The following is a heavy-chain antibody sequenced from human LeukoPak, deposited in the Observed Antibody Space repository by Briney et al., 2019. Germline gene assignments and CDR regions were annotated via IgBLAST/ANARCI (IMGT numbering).Heavy chain of an antibody. J-gene: IGHJ4*02. V-gene: IGHV4-59*08. Sequence: SETLSLTCTVSGGSISSYYWSWIRQPPGKGLEWIGYIYYSGGTNYNPSLKSRVTISVDTSKNQFSLKLSSVTAADTAVYYCARLRNYDNSGYYPFDYWGQGTLVTVSS. CDR2: IYYSGGT. CDR3: ARLRNYDNSGYYPFDY. CDR1: GGSISSYY. D-gene: IGHD3-22*01.